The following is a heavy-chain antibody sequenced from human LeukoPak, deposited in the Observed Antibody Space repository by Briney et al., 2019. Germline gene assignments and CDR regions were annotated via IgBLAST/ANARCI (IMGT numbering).Heavy chain of an antibody. CDR3: ARERELVDTWFDP. V-gene: IGHV1-2*02. D-gene: IGHD1-7*01. Sequence: ASVNVSCTASGYTFSGYYIHCVPQAPGHRRECMGWISASSVGANYAQKFQGRVIMTRDTSIGTAYMELSRLRSDDTAVYFCARERELVDTWFDPWGQGTLVTVSS. J-gene: IGHJ5*02. CDR2: ISASSVGA. CDR1: GYTFSGYY.